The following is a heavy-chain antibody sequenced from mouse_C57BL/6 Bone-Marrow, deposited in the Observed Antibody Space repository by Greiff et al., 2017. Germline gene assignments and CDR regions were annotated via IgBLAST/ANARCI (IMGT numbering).Heavy chain of an antibody. V-gene: IGHV1-15*01. Sequence: VQLKQSGAELVRPGASVTLSCKASGYTFTDYEMHWVKQTPVHGLEWIGAIDPETGGTAYNQKFKGKAILTADKSSSTAYMELRSLTSEDSAVYYCTRGDYYGSSYAMDYWGQGTSVTVSS. CDR1: GYTFTDYE. CDR3: TRGDYYGSSYAMDY. D-gene: IGHD1-1*01. CDR2: IDPETGGT. J-gene: IGHJ4*01.